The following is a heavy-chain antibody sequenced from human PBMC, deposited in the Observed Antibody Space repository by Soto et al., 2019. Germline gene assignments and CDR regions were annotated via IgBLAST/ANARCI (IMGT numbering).Heavy chain of an antibody. V-gene: IGHV3-74*01. J-gene: IGHJ4*02. D-gene: IGHD3-10*01. CDR2: INSDGSST. CDR3: ARDRGADSQQGGDFDY. Sequence: EVQLVESGGGLVQPGGSLRLSCAASGFTFSSYWMHWVRQAPGKGLVWVSRINSDGSSTSYADSVKGRFTISRDNAKNTLDLQMNSLRAEDTAVYYCARDRGADSQQGGDFDYWGQGTLVTVSS. CDR1: GFTFSSYW.